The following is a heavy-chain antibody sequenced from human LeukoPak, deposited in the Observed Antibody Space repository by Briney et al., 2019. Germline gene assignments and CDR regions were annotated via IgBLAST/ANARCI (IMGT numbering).Heavy chain of an antibody. V-gene: IGHV3-23*01. CDR3: AKRNSSGWYYFDY. D-gene: IGHD6-13*01. CDR1: GFTFSSYA. J-gene: IGHJ4*02. CDR2: ISGSGGST. Sequence: PGGSLRLSCAASGFTFSSYAMSWVRQAPGKGLEWVSAISGSGGSTYPDSVKGRFTISRDNSKNTLYLQMNSLRAEDTAVYYCAKRNSSGWYYFDYWGQGTLVTVSS.